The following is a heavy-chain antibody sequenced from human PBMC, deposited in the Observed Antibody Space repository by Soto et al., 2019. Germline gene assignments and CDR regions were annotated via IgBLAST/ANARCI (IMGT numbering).Heavy chain of an antibody. V-gene: IGHV3-11*01. CDR1: GFRFSDYY. D-gene: IGHD3-22*01. CDR2: IGSSTSTY. J-gene: IGHJ4*02. Sequence: QVQLVESGGGLVKPGGSLRLSCAASGFRFSDYYMSWIRQVPGKGLEWVSYIGSSTSTYYYADSVKGRCTISRDNAKNTLYLEMNSLRAEDTAVYYCARDQGGDDNSGYYRYFEFWGQGTLVTVSS. CDR3: ARDQGGDDNSGYYRYFEF.